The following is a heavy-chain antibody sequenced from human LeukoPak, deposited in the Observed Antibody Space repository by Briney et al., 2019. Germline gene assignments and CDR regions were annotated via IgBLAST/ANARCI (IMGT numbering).Heavy chain of an antibody. CDR2: IYPGDSDT. CDR1: GYSFTSYW. D-gene: IGHD2-8*01. J-gene: IGHJ4*02. V-gene: IGHV5-51*01. Sequence: GESLKISCKGSGYSFTSYWIGWVRQMPGKGLEWMGIIYPGDSDTRYSPSFQGQVTISADKSISTAYLQWSSLKASDTAMYYCARAPIDCTNGVCYLFDYWGQGTLVTVSS. CDR3: ARAPIDCTNGVCYLFDY.